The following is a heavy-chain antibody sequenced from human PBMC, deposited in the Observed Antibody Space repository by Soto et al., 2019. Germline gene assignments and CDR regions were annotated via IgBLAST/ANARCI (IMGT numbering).Heavy chain of an antibody. D-gene: IGHD6-13*01. V-gene: IGHV1-8*01. J-gene: IGHJ4*02. CDR1: GYTFTTYD. CDR3: ARGGSHSWPGLGH. Sequence: QVQLVQSGAEVKKPGASVKVSCKASGYTFTTYDINWVRQASGQVPEWMGWMNPDSGHTGYAQKFQGRVTMTRNAAISTAYMELSSLRSEDTAVYYCARGGSHSWPGLGHWGQGTLVTVSS. CDR2: MNPDSGHT.